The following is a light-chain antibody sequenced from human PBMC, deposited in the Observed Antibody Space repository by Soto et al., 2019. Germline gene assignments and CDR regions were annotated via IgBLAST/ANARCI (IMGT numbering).Light chain of an antibody. CDR1: QSVSSAY. V-gene: IGKV3-20*01. J-gene: IGKJ1*01. Sequence: EIVLTQSPGTLSLSPGERATLSCRASQSVSSAYLAWYQQKPGQAPRLLIYNVSRRATGIPDRFSGSGSGTDFTLTVSRLEPEDFAVYYCQQYGSSPWTFGQGTKV. CDR2: NVS. CDR3: QQYGSSPWT.